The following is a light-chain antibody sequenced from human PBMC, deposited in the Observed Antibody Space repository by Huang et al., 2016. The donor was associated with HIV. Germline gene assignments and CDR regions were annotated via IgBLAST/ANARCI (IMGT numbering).Light chain of an antibody. J-gene: IGKJ3*01. CDR3: QHSFRPLFT. CDR2: AAS. Sequence: DIQMTQSPSSLSASVGDSVTITCRASQRINTYVNWYQQKAVKAPKLLIHAASNLQSGVPSMFSGIGSVTDFTLTISSLQPEDFATYYCQHSFRPLFTFGPGTKVDIK. V-gene: IGKV1-39*01. CDR1: QRINTY.